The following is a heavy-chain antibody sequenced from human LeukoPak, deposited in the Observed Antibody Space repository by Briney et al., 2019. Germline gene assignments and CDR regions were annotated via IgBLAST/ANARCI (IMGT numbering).Heavy chain of an antibody. V-gene: IGHV3-23*01. D-gene: IGHD3-22*01. CDR3: AKGVTLAGGYYDSSGYY. J-gene: IGHJ4*02. CDR2: ISGSGGST. CDR1: GFTFSSYA. Sequence: GGSLRLSCAASGFTFSSYAMSWVRQAPGKGLEWVSAISGSGGSTYYADSVKGRFTISRDNSKNTLYLQMNSLRAEDTAVYYCAKGVTLAGGYYDSSGYYWGQGTLVTVSS.